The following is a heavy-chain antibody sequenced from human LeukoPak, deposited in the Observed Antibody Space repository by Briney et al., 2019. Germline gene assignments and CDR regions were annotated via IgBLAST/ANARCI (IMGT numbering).Heavy chain of an antibody. CDR1: GYIFSDYY. D-gene: IGHD2-8*02. J-gene: IGHJ4*02. CDR3: AREAGGVSDY. V-gene: IGHV1-2*02. CDR2: IKPNNGGT. Sequence: ASVNVSCKASGYIFSDYYVHWVRQAPGQGLEWMAWIKPNNGGTTFAQKFQGRVTLTRDTSISTAYMQLSGLRSEDTAMYYCAREAGGVSDYWGQGTLVTVSS.